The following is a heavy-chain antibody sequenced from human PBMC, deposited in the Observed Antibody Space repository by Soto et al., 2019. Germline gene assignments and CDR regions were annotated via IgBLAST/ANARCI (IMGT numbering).Heavy chain of an antibody. D-gene: IGHD3-3*01. J-gene: IGHJ5*02. CDR3: ARSVRHNWFDP. CDR2: ISPYNGNT. CDR1: GYTFTTYG. V-gene: IGHV1-18*01. Sequence: ASVKVSCKTSGYTFTTYGISWVRQAPGQGLEWMGWISPYNGNTNYGQKFQGRVTMATDTSTSTAYMELRSLRFDDTAVYYCARSVRHNWFDPWGQGTLVTVSS.